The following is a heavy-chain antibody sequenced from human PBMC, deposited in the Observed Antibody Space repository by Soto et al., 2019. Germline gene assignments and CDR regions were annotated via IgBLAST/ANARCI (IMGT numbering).Heavy chain of an antibody. CDR1: GITFSNAW. CDR3: SGEGGGY. Sequence: GGSLRLSCAASGITFSNAWMTWVRQAPGKGLEWVGRIKSKFDGGTADYAAPVKDRFSISRDDSENTLYLQMSSLKTDDTAVYYCSGEGGGYWGQGTLVTVSS. D-gene: IGHD2-21*01. CDR2: IKSKFDGGTA. V-gene: IGHV3-15*01. J-gene: IGHJ4*02.